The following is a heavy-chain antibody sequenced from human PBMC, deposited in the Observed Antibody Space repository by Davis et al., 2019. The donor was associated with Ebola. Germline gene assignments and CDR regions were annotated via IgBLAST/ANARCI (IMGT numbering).Heavy chain of an antibody. Sequence: GESLKISCAASGFTFDDYAMNWVCQVPGKGLEWVSLISGDGANIYYADSVKGRFTISRDNSKNSLFLQMNSLRTEDTALYYCARDITFSSGWYLDNWGQGTLVTVSS. V-gene: IGHV3-43*02. CDR1: GFTFDDYA. D-gene: IGHD6-19*01. CDR3: ARDITFSSGWYLDN. CDR2: ISGDGANI. J-gene: IGHJ4*02.